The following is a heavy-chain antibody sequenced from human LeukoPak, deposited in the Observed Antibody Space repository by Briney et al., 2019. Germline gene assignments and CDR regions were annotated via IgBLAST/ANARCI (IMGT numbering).Heavy chain of an antibody. J-gene: IGHJ4*02. Sequence: ASVKVSCKASGYTFTSYHLHWVRQAPGQGLEWMGIINPSGGSPNYAQKFQGRVTMTRDMSTSTVYMELSSLRSEDTAVYYCAAGYSSGWYGLNYWGQGTLVTVSS. CDR2: INPSGGSP. CDR1: GYTFTSYH. D-gene: IGHD6-19*01. CDR3: AAGYSSGWYGLNY. V-gene: IGHV1-46*01.